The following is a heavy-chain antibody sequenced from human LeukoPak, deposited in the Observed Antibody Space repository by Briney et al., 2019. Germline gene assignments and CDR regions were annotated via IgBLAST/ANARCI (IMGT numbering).Heavy chain of an antibody. D-gene: IGHD4-17*01. CDR2: IRQDGSQK. V-gene: IGHV3-7*01. CDR3: ARESGSVTSEVDFEY. CDR1: GFTFSSYW. J-gene: IGHJ4*02. Sequence: GGSLRLSCAASGFTFSSYWMSWVRQAPGKGLEWVATIRQDGSQKYYVDSVKGRFTISRDNAKNSLYLQMNSLRAEDTAVYYCARESGSVTSEVDFEYWGQGTLVTVSS.